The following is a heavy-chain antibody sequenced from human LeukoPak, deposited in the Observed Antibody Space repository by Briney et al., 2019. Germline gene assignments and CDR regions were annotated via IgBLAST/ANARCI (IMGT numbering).Heavy chain of an antibody. CDR3: ARVIVADFNNWFDP. D-gene: IGHD2-15*01. V-gene: IGHV4-4*02. J-gene: IGHJ5*02. CDR2: IYHSGNT. Sequence: GSLRLSCAASGFTFSNYAMSWVRQPPGKGLEWIGEIYHSGNTNYNPSLKSRVTISVDKSKNQFSLKLSSVTAADTAMYYCARVIVADFNNWFDPWGQGTLVTVSS. CDR1: GFTFSNYAM.